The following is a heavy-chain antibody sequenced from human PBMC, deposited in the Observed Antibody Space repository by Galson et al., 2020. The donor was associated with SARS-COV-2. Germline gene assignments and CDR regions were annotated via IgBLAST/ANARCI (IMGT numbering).Heavy chain of an antibody. J-gene: IGHJ4*02. V-gene: IGHV3-64D*08. CDR3: VKDLVVYDILTGYDY. D-gene: IGHD3-9*01. CDR1: GFTFSSYA. Sequence: GESLKISCSASGFTFSSYAMHWVRQAPGQGLEYVSAISSNGGSTYYADSVKGRFTISRDNSKNTLYLQMSSLRAEDTAVYYCVKDLVVYDILTGYDYWGQRTLVTVSS. CDR2: ISSNGGST.